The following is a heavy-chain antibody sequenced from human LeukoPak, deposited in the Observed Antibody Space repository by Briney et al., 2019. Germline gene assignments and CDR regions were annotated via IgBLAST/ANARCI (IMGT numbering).Heavy chain of an antibody. CDR2: ISSSSRYI. Sequence: GGSLRLSCAASGFTFSSYSMNWVRQAPGKGLEWVSSISSSSRYIYYADSVKGRFTISRDNAKNSLYLQMNSLRAEDTAVYYCARATWFGELTPTNYYYYYGMDVWGQGTTVTVSS. D-gene: IGHD3-10*01. J-gene: IGHJ6*02. CDR3: ARATWFGELTPTNYYYYYGMDV. CDR1: GFTFSSYS. V-gene: IGHV3-21*01.